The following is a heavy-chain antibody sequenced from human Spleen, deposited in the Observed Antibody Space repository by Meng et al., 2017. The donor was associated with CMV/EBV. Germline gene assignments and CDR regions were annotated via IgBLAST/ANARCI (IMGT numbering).Heavy chain of an antibody. CDR3: ARDRDVYQVPGVNVFNI. V-gene: IGHV3-21*01. D-gene: IGHD2-8*01. CDR1: GFTFSSYA. CDR2: ISSSANYI. J-gene: IGHJ3*02. Sequence: GESLKISCAASGFTFSSYAMSWVRQAPGKGLEWVSSISSSANYIYYADSMKGRFTVSRDNAKNSLFLQMNSLGAEDTAVYYCARDRDVYQVPGVNVFNICGQGTVVTVSS.